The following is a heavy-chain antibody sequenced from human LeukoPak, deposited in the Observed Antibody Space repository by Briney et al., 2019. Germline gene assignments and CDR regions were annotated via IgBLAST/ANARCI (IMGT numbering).Heavy chain of an antibody. J-gene: IGHJ4*02. CDR3: ARDFRGTTVAYY. V-gene: IGHV3-7*01. CDR2: IKQDGSEK. D-gene: IGHD4-23*01. Sequence: PGGSLRLSCAAPGFTFSSYWMSWVRQAPGKGLEWVANIKQDGSEKYYVDSVNGRFTIYRDNAKNSLYLQVNSLSAEDTAVYYCARDFRGTTVAYYWGQGTLVTVSS. CDR1: GFTFSSYW.